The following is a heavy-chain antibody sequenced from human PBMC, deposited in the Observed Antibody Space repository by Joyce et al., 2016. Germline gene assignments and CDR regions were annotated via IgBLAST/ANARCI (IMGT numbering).Heavy chain of an antibody. Sequence: HLQLQESGPGLVRPSETLSLTCTVSGGSISSRSHFWGWIRQSPEKGLEWIGSIYYSEATYYNPSLKSRVAISIDTSKNQFSLRLNTVTAADTAAYYCARYCSGGDCYGNWFDPWGQGTQVTVSS. CDR3: ARYCSGGDCYGNWFDP. V-gene: IGHV4-39*01. D-gene: IGHD2-21*01. CDR1: GGSISSRSHF. CDR2: IYYSEAT. J-gene: IGHJ5*02.